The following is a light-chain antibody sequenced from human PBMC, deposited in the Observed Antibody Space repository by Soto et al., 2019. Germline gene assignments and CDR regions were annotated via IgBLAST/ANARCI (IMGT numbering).Light chain of an antibody. Sequence: EIVMTQSPATLSVSPGERATLSCRASQTVSSNLAWYQQKPGQAPRLRIYGASTRATGIPARFSGSGSGTEFTLTISSLQSEDFALYYCQQYNKWPPLTFGGGNKVEIK. CDR2: GAS. J-gene: IGKJ4*01. CDR1: QTVSSN. V-gene: IGKV3-15*01. CDR3: QQYNKWPPLT.